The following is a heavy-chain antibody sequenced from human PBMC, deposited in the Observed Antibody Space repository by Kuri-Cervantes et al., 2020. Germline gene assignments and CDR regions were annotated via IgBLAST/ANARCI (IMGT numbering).Heavy chain of an antibody. D-gene: IGHD3-16*01. Sequence: GESLKISCAASGFTFDDYAMTWVRQAPGKGLEWVASISSGNNYIYYAASVKGRYAISRDNAKNSLYLQMNSLRAEDTAVYYCARGGSHGAFDIWGQGTMVTVSS. CDR3: ARGGSHGAFDI. CDR2: ISSGNNYI. CDR1: GFTFDDYA. J-gene: IGHJ3*02. V-gene: IGHV3-21*03.